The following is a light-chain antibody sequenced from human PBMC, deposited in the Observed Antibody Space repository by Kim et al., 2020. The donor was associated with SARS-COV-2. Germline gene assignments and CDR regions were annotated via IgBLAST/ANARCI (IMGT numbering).Light chain of an antibody. J-gene: IGLJ3*02. V-gene: IGLV1-44*01. Sequence: ELTQSPSASGTPGQRVTISCSGSSSNIGSNTVNWYQQFPGTAPQLLIDTDDRRPSGVSDRVSCSKSGTSASLAISALRSEDEAAYYCATWDDSLDVWMFGGGTKVTVL. CDR1: SSNIGSNT. CDR3: ATWDDSLDVWM. CDR2: TDD.